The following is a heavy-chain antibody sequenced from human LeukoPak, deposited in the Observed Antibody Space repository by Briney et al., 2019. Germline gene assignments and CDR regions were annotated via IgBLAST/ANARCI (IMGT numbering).Heavy chain of an antibody. Sequence: PGGSLRLSCAASGFTFDYYAMSWVRQAPGKGLEWVSSISTNSHYIYYAESVKGRFTISRDNAKNSLYLQMNSLRAEDTAIYYCAKYGPQDSGSSHFDYWGQGALVTVSS. CDR3: AKYGPQDSGSSHFDY. V-gene: IGHV3-21*04. CDR2: ISTNSHYI. D-gene: IGHD1-26*01. J-gene: IGHJ4*02. CDR1: GFTFDYYA.